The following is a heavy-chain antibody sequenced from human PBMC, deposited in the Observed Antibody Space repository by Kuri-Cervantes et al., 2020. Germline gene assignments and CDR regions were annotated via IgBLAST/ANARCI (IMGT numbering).Heavy chain of an antibody. CDR2: IYPGDSDT. CDR1: GYSFTSYW. Sequence: KVSCKGSGYSFTSYWIGWVRQMPGKGLEWMRIIYPGDSDTRYSPSFQGQVTISADKSISTAYLQWSSLKASDTAMYYCARHVFLSSSAFDYWGQGTLVTV. D-gene: IGHD6-13*01. V-gene: IGHV5-51*01. J-gene: IGHJ4*02. CDR3: ARHVFLSSSAFDY.